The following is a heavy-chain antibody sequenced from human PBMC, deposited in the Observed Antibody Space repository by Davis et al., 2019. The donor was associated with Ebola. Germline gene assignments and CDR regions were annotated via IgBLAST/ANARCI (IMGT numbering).Heavy chain of an antibody. V-gene: IGHV3-21*01. D-gene: IGHD1-1*01. J-gene: IGHJ4*02. Sequence: GGSLRLSCAASGFTFSSYSMNWVRQAPGKGLEWVSSISNSSSYIYYADSVKGRFTISRDNAKNSLYLQMNSLGAEDTAVYYCARKSGPDYWGQGTLVTVSS. CDR1: GFTFSSYS. CDR2: ISNSSSYI. CDR3: ARKSGPDY.